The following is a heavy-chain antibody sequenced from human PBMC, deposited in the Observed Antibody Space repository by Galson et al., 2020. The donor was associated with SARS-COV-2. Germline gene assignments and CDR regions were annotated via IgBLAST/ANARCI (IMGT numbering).Heavy chain of an antibody. D-gene: IGHD4-17*01. CDR3: ARDRGYGDYGPYYYGMDV. V-gene: IGHV3-48*04. J-gene: IGHJ6*02. CDR1: GFTFSSYS. Sequence: GESLKISCAASGFTFSSYSMNWVRQAPGKGLEWVSYISSSSTIYYADSVKGRFTISRDNAKNSLYLQMNSLRAEDTAVYYCARDRGYGDYGPYYYGMDVWGQGTTVTVSS. CDR2: ISSSSTI.